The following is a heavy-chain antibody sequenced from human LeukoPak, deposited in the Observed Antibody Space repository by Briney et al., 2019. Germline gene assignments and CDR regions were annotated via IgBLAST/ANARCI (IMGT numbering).Heavy chain of an antibody. D-gene: IGHD4/OR15-4a*01. CDR3: VVRFDY. CDR1: GMTFERHG. Sequence: GGSLRLSCVVSGMTFERHGMHWVRQPPGKGLEWLTFIKYDGSRTDYEDSVKGRFTVSRDNSKNTLYLEMNSLRVDDTAVYYCVVRFDYWGQGTLVTVSS. CDR2: IKYDGSRT. V-gene: IGHV3-30*02. J-gene: IGHJ4*02.